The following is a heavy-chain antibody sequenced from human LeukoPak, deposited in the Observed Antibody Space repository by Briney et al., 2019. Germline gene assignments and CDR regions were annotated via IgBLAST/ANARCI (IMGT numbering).Heavy chain of an antibody. Sequence: SETLSLTCTVSGGSISSYYWSWIRQPPGKGLEWIGYFYYSGSTNYNPSLKSRVTISVDTSKNQFSLKLSSVTAADTAVYYCARDLEIAAAGKNYYYGMDVWGQGTTVTVSS. CDR1: GGSISSYY. V-gene: IGHV4-59*01. J-gene: IGHJ6*02. CDR2: FYYSGST. CDR3: ARDLEIAAAGKNYYYGMDV. D-gene: IGHD6-13*01.